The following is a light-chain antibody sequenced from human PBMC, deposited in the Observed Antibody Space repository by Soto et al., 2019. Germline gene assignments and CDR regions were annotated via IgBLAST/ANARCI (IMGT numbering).Light chain of an antibody. V-gene: IGLV2-14*01. CDR3: SSYTSSSTLEVV. CDR1: SSDVGGYNY. J-gene: IGLJ2*01. Sequence: QSALTQPASVSGSPGQSITISCTGTSSDVGGYNYVSWYQQHPGKAPKLMIYDVSNRPSGVSNRFSGSKSGNTASLTISGLQAEDAADYCCSSYTSSSTLEVVFGGGTQLTVL. CDR2: DVS.